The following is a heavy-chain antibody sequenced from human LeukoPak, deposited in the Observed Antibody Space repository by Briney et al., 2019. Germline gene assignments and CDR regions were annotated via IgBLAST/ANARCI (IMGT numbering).Heavy chain of an antibody. CDR3: ARDQSDDFWSGYSDFDY. CDR1: GFTFSSYS. CDR2: ISSSSSYI. V-gene: IGHV3-21*01. Sequence: GGSLRLSCAASGFTFSSYSMNWVRQAPGKGLEWVSSISSSSSYIYYADSVKGRFTISKDSAKNSLYLQMNSLRAEDTAVYYCARDQSDDFWSGYSDFDYWGQGTLVTVSS. J-gene: IGHJ4*02. D-gene: IGHD3-3*01.